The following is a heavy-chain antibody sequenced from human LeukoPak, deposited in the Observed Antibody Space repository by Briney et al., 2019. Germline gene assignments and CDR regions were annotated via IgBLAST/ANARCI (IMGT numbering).Heavy chain of an antibody. CDR1: GYTFTSYD. CDR2: MNPNSGNT. CDR3: ARDPGSSGWRDFDY. Sequence: ASVKVSCKASGYTFTSYDINWVRQATGQGLEWMGWMNPNSGNTGYAQKFQGRVTITRNTSISTAYMELRSLRSDDTAVYYCARDPGSSGWRDFDYWGQGTLVTVSS. D-gene: IGHD6-19*01. V-gene: IGHV1-8*03. J-gene: IGHJ4*02.